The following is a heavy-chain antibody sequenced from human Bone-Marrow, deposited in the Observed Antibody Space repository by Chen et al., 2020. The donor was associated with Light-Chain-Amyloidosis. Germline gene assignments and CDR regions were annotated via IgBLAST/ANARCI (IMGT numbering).Heavy chain of an antibody. CDR3: ATHADARDP. V-gene: IGHV1-24*01. CDR1: GDRPPDLA. Sequence: QVQLVQSGAEVKRPGASVKVSCKVSGDRPPDLAIHWVRQAPGKGLAGGGGFDPEEEEMMYGQRYQGRVRMIADTSTATASLALPSLPPADTAISPRATHADARDP. CDR2: FDPEEEEM. J-gene: IGHJ5*02.